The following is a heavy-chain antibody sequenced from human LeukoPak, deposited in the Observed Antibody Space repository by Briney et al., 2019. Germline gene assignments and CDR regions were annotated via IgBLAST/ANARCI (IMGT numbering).Heavy chain of an antibody. Sequence: PGGSLRLSCAASGFTFSSYSMNWVRQAPGKGLEWVSSISSSSSYIYYADSVKGRFTISRDNAKNSLYLQVNSLRAEDTAVYYCARDFYHDSSGSSFDYWGQGTLVTVSS. CDR2: ISSSSSYI. J-gene: IGHJ4*02. CDR1: GFTFSSYS. CDR3: ARDFYHDSSGSSFDY. D-gene: IGHD3-22*01. V-gene: IGHV3-21*01.